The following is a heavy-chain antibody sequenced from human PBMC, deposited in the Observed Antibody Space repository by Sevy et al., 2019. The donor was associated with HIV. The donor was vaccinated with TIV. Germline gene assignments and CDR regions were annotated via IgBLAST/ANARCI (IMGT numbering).Heavy chain of an antibody. V-gene: IGHV3-15*01. CDR2: IKSKPDGGTI. D-gene: IGHD2-8*02. Sequence: GGSLRLSCAASGFSFSHAWMTWVRQAPGKGLEWVGCIKSKPDGGTIDYAAPVKGRFTISRDDSKNTLYLQMNSLKTEDTAVYYCSTDPIIVLLVTDGMDVWGQGTTVTVSS. CDR1: GFSFSHAW. CDR3: STDPIIVLLVTDGMDV. J-gene: IGHJ6*02.